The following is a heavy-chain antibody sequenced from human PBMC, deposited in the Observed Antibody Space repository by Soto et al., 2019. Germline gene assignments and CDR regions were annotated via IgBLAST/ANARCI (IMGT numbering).Heavy chain of an antibody. CDR3: ARTKSSSWSFFYYGMDV. V-gene: IGHV4-59*01. CDR2: VYYSDGT. J-gene: IGHJ6*02. D-gene: IGHD6-13*01. CDR1: GGSIGSYY. Sequence: QVQLKESGPGLVKPSETLALTCTVSGGSIGSYYWSWIRQPPGRGLEWIGCVYYSDGTNYNPSLKSRVTMSMDKSNNQFSLRLSSVTAADTAVYYCARTKSSSWSFFYYGMDVWGQGTTVTVSS.